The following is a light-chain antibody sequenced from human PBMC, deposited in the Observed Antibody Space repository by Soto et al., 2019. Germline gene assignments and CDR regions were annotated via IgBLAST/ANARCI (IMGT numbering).Light chain of an antibody. Sequence: QSALTQPASVSGSPGQSITIPCTGTSSDVGGYNYVSWYQQQPGKAPKLMIYDVSNRPSGVSNRFSGSKSGNTASLTISGLQAEDEADYYCSSYTSSSTLCVFGTGTKVTVL. CDR1: SSDVGGYNY. CDR3: SSYTSSSTLCV. CDR2: DVS. V-gene: IGLV2-14*01. J-gene: IGLJ1*01.